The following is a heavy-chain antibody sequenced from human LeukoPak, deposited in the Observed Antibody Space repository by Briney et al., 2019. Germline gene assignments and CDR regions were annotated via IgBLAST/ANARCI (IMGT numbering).Heavy chain of an antibody. CDR3: AREGGGYLSYFDY. CDR2: IKQDGSEK. D-gene: IGHD3-22*01. V-gene: IGHV3-7*01. J-gene: IGHJ4*02. Sequence: GGSLRLSCAASGFTFSSYWMSWVRQAPGKGLEWVANIKQDGSEKYYVDSVEGRFTISRDNAKNSLYLQMNSLRAEDTAVYYCAREGGGYLSYFDYWGQGTLVTVSS. CDR1: GFTFSSYW.